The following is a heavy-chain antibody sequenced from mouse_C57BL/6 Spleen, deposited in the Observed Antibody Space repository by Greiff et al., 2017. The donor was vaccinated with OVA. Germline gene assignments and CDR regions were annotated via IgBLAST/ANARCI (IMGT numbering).Heavy chain of an antibody. CDR2: ISDGSSYT. J-gene: IGHJ4*01. CDR3: ARAPYDYDKDYYAMDY. D-gene: IGHD2-4*01. Sequence: EVKLVESGGGLVKPGGSLKLSCAASGFTFSSYAMSWVRQTPEKRLEWVATISDGSSYTYYPDNVQGRFTFSRDNAKNNLYLQMSHLKSEDTAMYYGARAPYDYDKDYYAMDYWGQGTSVTVSS. CDR1: GFTFSSYA. V-gene: IGHV5-4*03.